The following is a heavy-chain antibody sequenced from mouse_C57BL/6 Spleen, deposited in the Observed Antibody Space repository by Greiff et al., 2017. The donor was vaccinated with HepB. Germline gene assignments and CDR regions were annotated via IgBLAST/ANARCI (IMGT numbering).Heavy chain of an antibody. CDR3: ARKGVYYDYDERFAY. Sequence: QVHVKQPGAELVKPGASVKMSCKASGYTFTSYWITWVKQRPGQGLEWIGDIYPGSGSTNYNEKFKSKATLTVDTSSSTAYMQLSSLTSEDSAVYYCARKGVYYDYDERFAYWGQGTLVTVSA. CDR2: IYPGSGST. CDR1: GYTFTSYW. V-gene: IGHV1-55*01. D-gene: IGHD2-4*01. J-gene: IGHJ3*01.